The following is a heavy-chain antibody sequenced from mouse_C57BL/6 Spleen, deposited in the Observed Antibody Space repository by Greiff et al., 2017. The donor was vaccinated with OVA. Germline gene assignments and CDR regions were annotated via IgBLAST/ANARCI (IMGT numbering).Heavy chain of an antibody. CDR2: IYPGSGNT. Sequence: QVQLQQSGPELVKPGASVKISCKASGYSFTSYYIHWVKQRPGQGLEWIGWIYPGSGNTKYNEKFKGKATLTADTSSSTAYMQLSSLTSEDSAVYYCARDVLYGYDWWGKGTTLTVSS. CDR3: ARDVLYGYDW. J-gene: IGHJ2*01. V-gene: IGHV1-66*01. D-gene: IGHD2-2*01. CDR1: GYSFTSYY.